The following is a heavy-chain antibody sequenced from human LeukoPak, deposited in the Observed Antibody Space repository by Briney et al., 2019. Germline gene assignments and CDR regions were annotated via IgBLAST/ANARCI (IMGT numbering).Heavy chain of an antibody. Sequence: SVKVSCKASGGTFSSYAISWVRQAPGQGLEWMGGIIPIFGTANYVQKFQGRVTITADKSTSTAYMELSSLRSEDTAVYYCATADLLRYFDQPINAFDIWGQGTMVTVSS. CDR1: GGTFSSYA. CDR2: IIPIFGTA. CDR3: ATADLLRYFDQPINAFDI. D-gene: IGHD3-9*01. J-gene: IGHJ3*02. V-gene: IGHV1-69*06.